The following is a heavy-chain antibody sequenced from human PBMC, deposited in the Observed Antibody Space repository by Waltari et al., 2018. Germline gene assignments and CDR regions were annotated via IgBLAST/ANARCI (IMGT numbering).Heavy chain of an antibody. V-gene: IGHV4-4*07. Sequence: QVQLPESGPGLVKPSETLSLTFPFPGGSISSSYWSWIRQPAGKGLEWIGRIYTSGSTNYNPSLKSRVTMSVDTSKNQFSLKLSSVTAADTAVYYCARGGTRDLLDYWGQGTLVTVSS. CDR1: GGSISSSY. J-gene: IGHJ4*02. D-gene: IGHD2-21*02. CDR2: IYTSGST. CDR3: ARGGTRDLLDY.